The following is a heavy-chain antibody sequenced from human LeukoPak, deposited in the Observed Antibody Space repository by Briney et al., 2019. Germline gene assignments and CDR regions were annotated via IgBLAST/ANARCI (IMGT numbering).Heavy chain of an antibody. CDR2: IYYSGST. D-gene: IGHD4-17*01. J-gene: IGHJ5*02. CDR3: ARYGDYVANWFDP. Sequence: SQTLSLTCTVSGGSISSGGYYWSWIRQHPGKGLEWIGYIYYSGSTYYNPSLKSRVTISVDTSKNQSSLKLSSVTAADTAVYYCARYGDYVANWFDPWGQGTLVTVSS. CDR1: GGSISSGGYY. V-gene: IGHV4-31*03.